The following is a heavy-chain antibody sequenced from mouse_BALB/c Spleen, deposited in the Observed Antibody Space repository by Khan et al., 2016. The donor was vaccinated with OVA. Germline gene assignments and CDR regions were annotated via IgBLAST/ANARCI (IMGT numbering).Heavy chain of an antibody. J-gene: IGHJ2*01. Sequence: QVQLQQSGAELVRPGTSVKMSCKAAGYTFTNYWIGWVKQRPGHGLEWIGDIFPGGGYTNYDEKFKGMVTLTTDTSSSTIYMQLSSLTSEDSAIYYCARREAARATWDFFDYWGQGTTLTVSS. D-gene: IGHD3-1*01. V-gene: IGHV1-63*02. CDR2: IFPGGGYT. CDR1: GYTFTNYW. CDR3: ARREAARATWDFFDY.